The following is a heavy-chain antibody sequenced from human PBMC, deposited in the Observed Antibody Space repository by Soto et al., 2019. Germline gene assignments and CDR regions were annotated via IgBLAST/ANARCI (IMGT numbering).Heavy chain of an antibody. D-gene: IGHD3-10*01. CDR2: ISSSSSTI. CDR1: GFTFSSYS. J-gene: IGHJ6*02. Sequence: EVQLVESGGGLVQPGGSLRLSCAASGFTFSSYSMNWVRQAPGKGLEWVSYISSSSSTIYYADSVKGRFTISRDNXXNSLYLQMNSLRAEDTAVYYCARPGDTYYYYGMDVWGQGTTVTVSS. V-gene: IGHV3-48*01. CDR3: ARPGDTYYYYGMDV.